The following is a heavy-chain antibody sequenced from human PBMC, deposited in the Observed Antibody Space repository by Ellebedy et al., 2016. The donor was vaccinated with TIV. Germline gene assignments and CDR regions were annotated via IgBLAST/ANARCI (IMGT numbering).Heavy chain of an antibody. CDR2: ISAYNGNT. CDR3: VPEYSSGWYGNY. CDR1: GYTFTSYG. D-gene: IGHD6-19*01. Sequence: ASVKVSCXASGYTFTSYGISWVRQAPGQGLEWMGWISAYNGNTNYAQKLQGRVTMTTDTSTSTAYMELRSLRSDDTAVYYCVPEYSSGWYGNYWGQGTLVTVSS. J-gene: IGHJ4*02. V-gene: IGHV1-18*01.